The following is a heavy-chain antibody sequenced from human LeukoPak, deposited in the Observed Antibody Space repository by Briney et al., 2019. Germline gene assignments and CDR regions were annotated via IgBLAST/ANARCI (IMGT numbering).Heavy chain of an antibody. Sequence: ASVKVSCKASGVTFSDNALNWVRQAPGQGLEWMGVFIPILDTANSTQKFQGRVTITADESTSTAYMELSSLRSEDTAVYYCARRRNQASFDYWGQGTLVTVSS. V-gene: IGHV1-69*13. CDR1: GVTFSDNA. J-gene: IGHJ4*02. D-gene: IGHD1-14*01. CDR2: FIPILDTA. CDR3: ARRRNQASFDY.